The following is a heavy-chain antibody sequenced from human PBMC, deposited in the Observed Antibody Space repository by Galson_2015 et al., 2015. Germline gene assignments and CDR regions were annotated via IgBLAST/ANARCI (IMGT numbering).Heavy chain of an antibody. Sequence: SLRLSCAASGFTVSSDYMNWVRQAPGKGLEWVSVIYGGAGTYHADSVRGPFTISRDNSKNTVYLQMNNLRGEDTAVYYCARDTVDSSSWSMDYWGQGALVTVSS. CDR2: IYGGAGT. CDR3: ARDTVDSSSWSMDY. CDR1: GFTVSSDY. V-gene: IGHV3-53*01. J-gene: IGHJ4*02. D-gene: IGHD6-13*01.